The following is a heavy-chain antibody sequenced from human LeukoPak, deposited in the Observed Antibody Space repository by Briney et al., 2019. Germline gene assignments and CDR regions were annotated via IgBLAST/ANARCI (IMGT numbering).Heavy chain of an antibody. J-gene: IGHJ4*02. Sequence: GESLKISCKGSGHTFNKYWIAWVRQMPGKGLEWMGIIYPGDSDTRYSPSFQGQVTISADKSISTAYLQWSSLKASDTAMYYCARLLDGLVTIGLDYWGQGTLVTVSS. CDR1: GHTFNKYW. CDR2: IYPGDSDT. V-gene: IGHV5-51*01. D-gene: IGHD3/OR15-3a*01. CDR3: ARLLDGLVTIGLDY.